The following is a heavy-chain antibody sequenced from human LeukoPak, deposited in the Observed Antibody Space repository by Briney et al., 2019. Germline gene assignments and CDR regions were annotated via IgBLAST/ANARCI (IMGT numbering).Heavy chain of an antibody. Sequence: SQTLSLTCAVSGGSINTGAYSWSWIRQPPGTGLEWIGYIYYSGSTFYNPSLKSRLTISIDTSKNQFSLKLSSVTAADTAVYYCARAERHDSILDAFDVWGQGTKVTVSS. CDR1: GGSINTGAYS. CDR2: IYYSGST. J-gene: IGHJ3*01. CDR3: ARAERHDSILDAFDV. D-gene: IGHD3-22*01. V-gene: IGHV4-30-4*07.